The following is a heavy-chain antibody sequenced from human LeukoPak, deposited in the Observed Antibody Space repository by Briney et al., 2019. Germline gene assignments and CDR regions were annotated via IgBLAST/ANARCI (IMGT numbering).Heavy chain of an antibody. CDR2: ISGRGGRT. CDR1: GFTLRSDA. D-gene: IGHD3-3*01. CDR3: AKDHGTAGYDFWSGYYPYYYGMDV. V-gene: IGHV3-23*01. J-gene: IGHJ6*02. Sequence: PGGSLRLSCAASGFTLRSDAMRWGRQAPGKGLEWVSAISGRGGRTYYADSVKGRFTLSRDNSNTTLYLQMNSLRADDTAVYYCAKDHGTAGYDFWSGYYPYYYGMDVWGQGTTVTVSS.